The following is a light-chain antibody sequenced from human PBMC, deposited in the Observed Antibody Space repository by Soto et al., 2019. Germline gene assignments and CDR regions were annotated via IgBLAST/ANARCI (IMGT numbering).Light chain of an antibody. V-gene: IGKV3-11*01. CDR3: HQRSSWPLT. CDR1: QSISSF. Sequence: EIVLTQSPATLSLSPGERATLSCRASQSISSFLALYQHKPGRSPRLLIYDVSKRDTGIPARFSASGSGTDVTLTISSLEPEEFAVYYCHQRSSWPLTFGGGTTVEIK. J-gene: IGKJ4*01. CDR2: DVS.